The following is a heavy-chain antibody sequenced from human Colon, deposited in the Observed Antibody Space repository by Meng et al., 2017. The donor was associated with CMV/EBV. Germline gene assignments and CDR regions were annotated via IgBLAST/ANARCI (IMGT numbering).Heavy chain of an antibody. D-gene: IGHD5-18*01. Sequence: QGHLHESRPGVVNPSAIRSPICSVLGFSISSDNWWTWVCQRNGKGLEWIGEIYQIGSIYYNPSIKSRVTISVDKSKKQVSLNLSSVTDADTVVYFCAKIPLGYRLSPIVGLDHWGQGTLVTVSS. CDR3: AKIPLGYRLSPIVGLDH. J-gene: IGHJ5*02. V-gene: IGHV4-4*02. CDR1: GFSISSDNW. CDR2: IYQIGSI.